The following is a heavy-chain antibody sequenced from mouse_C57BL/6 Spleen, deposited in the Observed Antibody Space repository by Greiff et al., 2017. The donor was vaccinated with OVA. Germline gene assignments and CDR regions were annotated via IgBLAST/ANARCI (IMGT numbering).Heavy chain of an antibody. CDR1: GYSITSGYY. CDR2: ISYDGSN. V-gene: IGHV3-6*01. D-gene: IGHD1-1*01. CDR3: ARNLLYYYGSSLYYFDY. J-gene: IGHJ2*01. Sequence: ESGPGLVKPSQSLSLTCSVTGYSITSGYYWNWIRQFPGNKLEWMGYISYDGSNNYNPSLKNRISITRDTSKNQFFLKLNSVTTEDTATYYCARNLLYYYGSSLYYFDYWGQGTTLTVSS.